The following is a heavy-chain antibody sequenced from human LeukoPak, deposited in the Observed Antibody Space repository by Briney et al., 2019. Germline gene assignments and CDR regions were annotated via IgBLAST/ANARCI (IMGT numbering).Heavy chain of an antibody. CDR2: INPSGGST. CDR1: GYTFTRYY. J-gene: IGHJ5*02. D-gene: IGHD1-1*01. Sequence: GASVQVSCKASGYTFTRYYMHWVRQAPGQGLEWMGIINPSGGSTSYAQKFQGRVTMTRDTSTSTVYMELSSLRSEDTAVYYCARDTAGNYSWNWFDPWGQGTLLTVSS. V-gene: IGHV1-46*03. CDR3: ARDTAGNYSWNWFDP.